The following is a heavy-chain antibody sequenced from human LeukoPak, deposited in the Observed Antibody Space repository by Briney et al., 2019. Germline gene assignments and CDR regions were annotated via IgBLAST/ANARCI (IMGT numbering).Heavy chain of an antibody. CDR2: IYYSGST. CDR1: GGSFSGYY. D-gene: IGHD3-22*01. Sequence: PSETLSLTCAVYGGSFSGYYWSWIRQPPGKGLEWIGYIYYSGSTNYNPSLKSRVTISVDTSKNQFSLKLSSVTAADTAVYYCARFDSSGYYYRSLAFGIWGQGTMVTVSS. V-gene: IGHV4-59*08. J-gene: IGHJ3*02. CDR3: ARFDSSGYYYRSLAFGI.